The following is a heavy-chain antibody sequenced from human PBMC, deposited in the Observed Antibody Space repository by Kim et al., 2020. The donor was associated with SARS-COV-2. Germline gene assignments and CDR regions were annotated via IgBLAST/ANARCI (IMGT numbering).Heavy chain of an antibody. D-gene: IGHD1-26*01. J-gene: IGHJ6*02. Sequence: TKDSQKFQGGVTITRDTSASTTYMELSSLRSEDTAVYYCARAVGATPMDVWGQGTTVTVSS. CDR2: T. CDR3: ARAVGATPMDV. V-gene: IGHV1-3*01.